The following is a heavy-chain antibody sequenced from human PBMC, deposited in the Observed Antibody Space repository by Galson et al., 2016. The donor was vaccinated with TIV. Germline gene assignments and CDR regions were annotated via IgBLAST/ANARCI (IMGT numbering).Heavy chain of an antibody. CDR3: AREDHQYGSGWYSYYYYYGMDI. D-gene: IGHD6-19*01. Sequence: SLRLSCAASGFAFRSSAMYWVRQAPGKGLQCVAIISYDGNYKYYADSVKGRFTISRDNSMNRLYLQMNDLTPADTALYYCAREDHQYGSGWYSYYYYYGMDIWGQGTMVTVSS. J-gene: IGHJ6*02. CDR1: GFAFRSSA. V-gene: IGHV3-30*04. CDR2: ISYDGNYK.